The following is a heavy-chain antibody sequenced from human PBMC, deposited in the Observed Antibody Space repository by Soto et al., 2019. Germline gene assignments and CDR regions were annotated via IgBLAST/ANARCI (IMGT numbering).Heavy chain of an antibody. J-gene: IGHJ6*02. CDR1: GGSGSSGSYY. CDR3: ARVRPDLYYYYGMEV. CDR2: IYYSGST. D-gene: IGHD6-6*01. V-gene: IGHV4-61*01. Sequence: PSETLSLTCTVSGGSGSSGSYYWSWIRQPPGKGLEWIGYIYYSGSTNYNPSLKSRVTISVDTSKNQFSLKLSSVTAADTAVYYCARVRPDLYYYYGMEVWGQGTTVTVSS.